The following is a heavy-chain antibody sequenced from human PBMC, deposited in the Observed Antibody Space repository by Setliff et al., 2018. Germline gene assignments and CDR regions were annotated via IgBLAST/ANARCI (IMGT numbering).Heavy chain of an antibody. CDR3: ASHFLTVMKYYYYMDV. CDR2: IMPKFGTP. CDR1: GGTFSNYC. D-gene: IGHD5-18*01. J-gene: IGHJ6*03. Sequence: SVKVSCKASGGTFSNYCISWVRQAPGQGLEWMGGIMPKFGTPNRSQKFQGRVTITADESTSTAYMELSGLTSEDTAVYHCASHFLTVMKYYYYMDVWGKGTTVTVSS. V-gene: IGHV1-69*13.